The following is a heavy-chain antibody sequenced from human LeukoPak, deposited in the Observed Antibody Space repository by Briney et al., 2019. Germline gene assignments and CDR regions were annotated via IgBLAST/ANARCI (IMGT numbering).Heavy chain of an antibody. J-gene: IGHJ4*02. CDR3: AKGGIGSRFRRYFDY. CDR1: GFTVSSNY. D-gene: IGHD1-26*01. Sequence: GGSLRLSCAASGFTVSSNYMSWVRQAPGKGLEWVSVIYSGGSTYYADSVKGRFTISRDNSKNTLYLQMNSLRAEDTAVYYCAKGGIGSRFRRYFDYWGQGTLVTVSS. CDR2: IYSGGST. V-gene: IGHV3-53*01.